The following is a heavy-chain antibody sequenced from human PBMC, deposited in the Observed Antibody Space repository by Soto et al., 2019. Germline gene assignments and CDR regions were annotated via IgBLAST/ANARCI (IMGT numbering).Heavy chain of an antibody. CDR2: IYAGGST. CDR1: GLIVSDNY. Sequence: EVQVVESGGGLIQPGGSLRLSCVASGLIVSDNYMNWVRQAPGKGLEWVSIIYAGGSTYYADSVKGRFTISRDHSKNSLYLQMSGLRDEDRAVYYCARYYYDSSGYDGMDVWGQGTTVTVSS. CDR3: ARYYYDSSGYDGMDV. J-gene: IGHJ6*02. V-gene: IGHV3-53*01. D-gene: IGHD3-22*01.